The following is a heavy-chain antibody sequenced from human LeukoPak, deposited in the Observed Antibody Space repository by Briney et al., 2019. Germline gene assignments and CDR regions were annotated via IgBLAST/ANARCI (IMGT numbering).Heavy chain of an antibody. CDR3: ARDHSHPSEEQLGGY. D-gene: IGHD6-6*01. Sequence: GASVKVSCKASGYTFTSYGISWVRQAPGQGLEWMGWISAYNGNTNYAQKLQGRVTMTTDTSTSTACMELRSLRSDDTAVYYCARDHSHPSEEQLGGYWGQGTLVTVSS. CDR1: GYTFTSYG. CDR2: ISAYNGNT. J-gene: IGHJ4*02. V-gene: IGHV1-18*01.